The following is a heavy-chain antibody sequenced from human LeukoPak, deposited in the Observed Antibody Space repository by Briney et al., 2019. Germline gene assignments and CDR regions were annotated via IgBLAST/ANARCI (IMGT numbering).Heavy chain of an antibody. V-gene: IGHV4-31*03. Sequence: SETLSLTCTLSGRSISSGGYYWSWIRQHPVKGLEWIGYIYYSGSTYYNPSLKSRVTISVDTSKNQFSLKLSSVTAADTAVYYCARAGFGESYYYYYYMDVWGKGTTVTVSS. CDR2: IYYSGST. CDR1: GRSISSGGYY. D-gene: IGHD3-10*01. CDR3: ARAGFGESYYYYYYMDV. J-gene: IGHJ6*03.